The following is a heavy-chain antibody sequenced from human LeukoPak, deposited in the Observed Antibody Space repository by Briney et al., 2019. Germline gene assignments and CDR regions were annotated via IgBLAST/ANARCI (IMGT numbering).Heavy chain of an antibody. Sequence: QPGGSLRLSCAASGFTFSSYAMHWVRQAPGKGLEWVAVISYDGSNKYYADSVKGRFTISRDNSKNTLYLQMNSLRTEDTAVYYCAKVRHPYGPPDQYFDHWGQGTLVTVSS. V-gene: IGHV3-30*04. D-gene: IGHD3-10*01. CDR3: AKVRHPYGPPDQYFDH. CDR2: ISYDGSNK. CDR1: GFTFSSYA. J-gene: IGHJ4*02.